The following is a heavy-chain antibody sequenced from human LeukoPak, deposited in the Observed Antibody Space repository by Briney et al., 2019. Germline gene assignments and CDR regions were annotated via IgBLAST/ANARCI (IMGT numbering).Heavy chain of an antibody. CDR2: IYHSGST. Sequence: SQTLSPTCAVSGGSISSGGYSWSWIRQPPGKGLEWIGYIYHSGSTYYNPSLKSRVTISVDRSKYQFSLKLSSVTAADTAVYYCARGSGNAWFDPWGQGTLVTVSS. CDR3: ARGSGNAWFDP. CDR1: GGSISSGGYS. J-gene: IGHJ5*02. D-gene: IGHD1-1*01. V-gene: IGHV4-30-2*01.